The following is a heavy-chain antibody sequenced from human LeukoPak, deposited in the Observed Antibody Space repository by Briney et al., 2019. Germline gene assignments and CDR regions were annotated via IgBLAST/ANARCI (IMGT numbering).Heavy chain of an antibody. CDR2: INHSGST. J-gene: IGHJ4*02. Sequence: PSETLSLTCTVSGGSISSSSYYWGWIRQPPGKGLEWIGEINHSGSTNYNPSLKSRVTISVDTSKNQFSLKLSSVTAADTAVYYCARVRDSYGSILDYWGQGTLVTVSS. D-gene: IGHD5-18*01. CDR1: GGSISSSSYY. V-gene: IGHV4-39*07. CDR3: ARVRDSYGSILDY.